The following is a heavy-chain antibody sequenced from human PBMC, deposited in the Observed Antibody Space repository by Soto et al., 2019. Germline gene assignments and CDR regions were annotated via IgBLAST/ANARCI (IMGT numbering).Heavy chain of an antibody. D-gene: IGHD3-10*01. CDR2: IIPIFGTA. CDR3: AREVRGNYYGSGYYFDY. J-gene: IGHJ4*02. CDR1: GGTFSSYA. Sequence: VQLVQSGAEVKKPGSSVKVSCKASGGTFSSYAISWVRQAPGQGLEWMGGIIPIFGTANYAQKFQGRVTITADESTSTAYMELSSLRSEDTAVYYCAREVRGNYYGSGYYFDYWGQGTLVTVSS. V-gene: IGHV1-69*01.